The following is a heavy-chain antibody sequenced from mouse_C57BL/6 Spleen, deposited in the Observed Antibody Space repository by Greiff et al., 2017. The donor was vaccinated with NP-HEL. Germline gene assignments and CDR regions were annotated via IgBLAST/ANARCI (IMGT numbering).Heavy chain of an antibody. D-gene: IGHD1-1*01. CDR2: ISSGGDYI. CDR3: TRERLTTVASTGYFDV. J-gene: IGHJ1*03. CDR1: GFTFSSYA. Sequence: EVKLMESGEGLVKPGGSLKLSCAASGFTFSSYAMSWVRQTPEKRLEWVAYISSGGDYIYYADTVKGRFTISRDNARNALYLQMSSLKSEDTAMYYCTRERLTTVASTGYFDVWGTGTTVTVSS. V-gene: IGHV5-9-1*02.